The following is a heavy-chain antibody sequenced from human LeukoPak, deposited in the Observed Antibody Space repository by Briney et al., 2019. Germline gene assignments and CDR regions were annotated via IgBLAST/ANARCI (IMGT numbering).Heavy chain of an antibody. CDR1: GGSISSGSYY. Sequence: SETLSLTCTVSGGSISSGSYYWSWIRQPAGKGLEWIGRIYTSGGTNYNPSLKSRVTMSVDTSKNQFSLQLSSVTAADTAVYYCRGVRFGELFDYWGQGTLVTVSS. CDR2: IYTSGGT. J-gene: IGHJ4*02. V-gene: IGHV4-61*02. D-gene: IGHD3-10*01. CDR3: RGVRFGELFDY.